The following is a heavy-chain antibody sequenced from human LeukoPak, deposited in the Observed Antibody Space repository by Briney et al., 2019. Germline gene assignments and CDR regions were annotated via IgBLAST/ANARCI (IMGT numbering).Heavy chain of an antibody. J-gene: IGHJ4*02. D-gene: IGHD3-16*01. Sequence: SSETLSLTCTVSGGSISSYYWSWIRQPPGKGLEWIGYIYYSGSTNYNPSLKSRVTISVDTSKNQFSLKLSSVTAADTAVYYCARGRSYGGYGYWGQGTLVTVSS. CDR3: ARGRSYGGYGY. CDR1: GGSISSYY. CDR2: IYYSGST. V-gene: IGHV4-59*12.